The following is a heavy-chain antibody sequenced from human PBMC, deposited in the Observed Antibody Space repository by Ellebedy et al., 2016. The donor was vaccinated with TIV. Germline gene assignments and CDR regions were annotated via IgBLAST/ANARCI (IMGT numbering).Heavy chain of an antibody. Sequence: GESLKISXVASGLTFRTDYMNWVRQAPGKGPDWLSYISFSNIIFYADSVKGRFTISRDNAKNSLYLQMNSLRAEDTAVYYCARGRSHGFDIWGQGTMVTVSS. CDR1: GLTFRTDY. CDR3: ARGRSHGFDI. CDR2: ISFSNII. V-gene: IGHV3-69-1*01. J-gene: IGHJ3*02.